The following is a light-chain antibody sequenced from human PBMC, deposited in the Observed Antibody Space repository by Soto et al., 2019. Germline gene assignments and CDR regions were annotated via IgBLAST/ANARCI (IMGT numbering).Light chain of an antibody. V-gene: IGKV3-15*01. CDR1: QSVSSN. Sequence: EIMMTQSPATLSVSPGERATLSCWASQSVSSNLAWYQQRPGQAPRLLIYGASTRAAGIPARFSGSGSGTDFTLTISGLQSEYSEVYYCQQYNDWPPELTFGGGTEVEIK. CDR2: GAS. CDR3: QQYNDWPPELT. J-gene: IGKJ4*01.